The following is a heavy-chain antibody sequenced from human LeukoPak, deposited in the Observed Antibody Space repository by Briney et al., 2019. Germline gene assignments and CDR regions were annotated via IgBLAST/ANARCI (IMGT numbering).Heavy chain of an antibody. CDR1: GFIFTDFW. CDR2: VKGDGIST. Sequence: QTGGSLRLSCAASGFIFTDFWMHWIRQAPGGGLVWVSRVKGDGISTLYADSVKGRFTISRDNSKNTLYLQMNSLRAEDTAVYYCAILLPGGGQTPEYEDFDYWGQGTLVTVSS. CDR3: AILLPGGGQTPEYEDFDY. J-gene: IGHJ4*02. V-gene: IGHV3-74*01. D-gene: IGHD2/OR15-2a*01.